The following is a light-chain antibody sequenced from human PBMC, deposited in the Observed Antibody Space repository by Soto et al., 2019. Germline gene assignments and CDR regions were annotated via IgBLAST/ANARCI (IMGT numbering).Light chain of an antibody. J-gene: IGKJ2*01. CDR3: PQYSRLPHT. V-gene: IGKV3-20*01. Sequence: ESVLTQSPGTLSLSPGERATLSCRASQSVSNSYFAWYQQKPGQAPRLLIYGISSRATGIPDRFSGSGSGTDFTLTISRLEPGDFVVYYGPQYSRLPHTFGQGTK. CDR2: GIS. CDR1: QSVSNSY.